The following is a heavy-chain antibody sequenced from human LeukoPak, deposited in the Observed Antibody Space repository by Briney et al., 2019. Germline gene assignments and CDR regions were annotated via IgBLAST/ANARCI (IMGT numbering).Heavy chain of an antibody. CDR2: INAGNGNT. V-gene: IGHV1-3*01. D-gene: IGHD1-26*01. CDR3: ARGGGLGAPPDY. J-gene: IGHJ4*02. Sequence: GASVKVSCKASGYTFTSYAMHWVRQAPGQRLEWMGWINAGNGNTKYSQKFQGRVTITRDTSASTAYMELSSLRSEDTAVYYCARGGGLGAPPDYWGQGTLVTISS. CDR1: GYTFTSYA.